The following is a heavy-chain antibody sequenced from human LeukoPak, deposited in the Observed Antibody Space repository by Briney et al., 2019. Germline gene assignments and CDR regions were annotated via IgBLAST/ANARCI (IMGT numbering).Heavy chain of an antibody. D-gene: IGHD1-26*01. Sequence: NPSETLSLTCTVSGGSISSSSYYWGWIRQPPGKGLEWIASFYYSGSTYYNPSLKSRVIISVDTSKPKNQFSLNLTSVTAADTAVYYCARGRPDSGWSENAFYIWGQGTMVTVSS. CDR1: GGSISSSSYY. J-gene: IGHJ3*02. CDR2: FYYSGST. CDR3: ARGRPDSGWSENAFYI. V-gene: IGHV4-39*07.